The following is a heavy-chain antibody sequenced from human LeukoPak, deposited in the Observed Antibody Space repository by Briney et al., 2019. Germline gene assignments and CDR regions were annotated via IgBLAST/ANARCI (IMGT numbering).Heavy chain of an antibody. CDR3: ARGKNYYDSSGYAFDY. J-gene: IGHJ4*02. CDR1: GFTVSSNY. CDR2: IYSGGST. V-gene: IGHV3-53*01. Sequence: GGSLRLSCAASGFTVSSNYMSWVRQAPGKGLEWVSVIYSGGSTYYADSVKGRFTISRDNSKNTLYLRMNSLRAEDTAVYYCARGKNYYDSSGYAFDYWGQGTLVTVSS. D-gene: IGHD3-22*01.